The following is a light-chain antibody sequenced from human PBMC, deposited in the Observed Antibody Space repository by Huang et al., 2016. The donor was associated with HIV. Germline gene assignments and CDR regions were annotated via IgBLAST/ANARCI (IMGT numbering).Light chain of an antibody. V-gene: IGKV4-1*01. CDR1: QSVFHSSKNKNY. CDR3: HQYYSSPQT. CDR2: WAS. Sequence: DIVVTQSPGSLALSLGERAAINCTSSQSVFHSSKNKNYLNCYQVKPGQPPQLLLYWASTRESGVPDRFRGSGSGTDFTLTITSLQAEDVAGYYCHQYYSSPQTFGQGTKVEV. J-gene: IGKJ1*01.